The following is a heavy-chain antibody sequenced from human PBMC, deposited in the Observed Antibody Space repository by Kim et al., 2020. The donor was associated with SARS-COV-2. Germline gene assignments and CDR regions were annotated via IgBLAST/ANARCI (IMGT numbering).Heavy chain of an antibody. CDR1: GFTFRSYD. CDR2: IGTKADT. CDR3: ARGPIEEGIRATKGYFDL. D-gene: IGHD1-20*01. V-gene: IGHV3-13*04. Sequence: GGSLRLSCAASGFTFRSYDMHWVRQGTEKGLEWVSSIGTKADTYYPDSVKDRFTISRENAKDSFYLQMNSLRAEDTAVYYCARGPIEEGIRATKGYFDLWGRGAVVTVSS. J-gene: IGHJ2*01.